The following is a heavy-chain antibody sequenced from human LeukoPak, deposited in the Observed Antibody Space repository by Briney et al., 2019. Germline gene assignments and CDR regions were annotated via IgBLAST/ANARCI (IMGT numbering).Heavy chain of an antibody. V-gene: IGHV3-11*04. J-gene: IGHJ4*02. CDR1: GFTFSDSY. Sequence: GGSLRLSCAASGFTFSDSYMTWVRQAPGKGVEWVAYISGSGHDINYSDSVKGRFTISRDNTKNSLYLQMNSLRAEDTAVYYCARDVTPFIWGQGTLVTVSS. CDR3: ARDVTPFI. CDR2: ISGSGHDI. D-gene: IGHD2-15*01.